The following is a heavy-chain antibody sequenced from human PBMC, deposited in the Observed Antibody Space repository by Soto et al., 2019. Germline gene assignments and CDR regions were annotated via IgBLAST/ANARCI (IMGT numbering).Heavy chain of an antibody. V-gene: IGHV3-74*01. CDR3: AREQGGVVLGALFDF. CDR1: GFRFGSFW. Sequence: EVQLVESGGGLVQPGGSLRLSCAASGFRFGSFWMHWVRQVPGKGLLWVSRINTDGTTTFYADSVKGRFTISRDNAKNTLYLQMNSLNIEDSAVYYCAREQGGVVLGALFDFWGQGSLVTVSS. D-gene: IGHD3-16*01. J-gene: IGHJ4*02. CDR2: INTDGTTT.